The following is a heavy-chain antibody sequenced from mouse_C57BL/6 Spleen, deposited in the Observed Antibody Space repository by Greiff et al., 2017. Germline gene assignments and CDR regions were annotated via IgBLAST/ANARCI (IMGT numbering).Heavy chain of an antibody. CDR3: AKSLYYGSSYGYFDG. D-gene: IGHD1-1*01. CDR1: GFTFSDYG. Sequence: EVKVVESGGGLVKPGGSLKLSCAASGFTFSDYGMHWVRQAPEKGLEWVAYISSGSSTIYYADTVKGRFTISRDNAKNTLFLQMTSLRSEDTAMYYCAKSLYYGSSYGYFDGWGTGTTVTVSS. V-gene: IGHV5-17*01. J-gene: IGHJ1*03. CDR2: ISSGSSTI.